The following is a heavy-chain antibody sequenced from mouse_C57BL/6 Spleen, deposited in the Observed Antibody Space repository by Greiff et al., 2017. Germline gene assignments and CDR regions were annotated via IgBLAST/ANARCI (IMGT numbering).Heavy chain of an antibody. Sequence: QVHVKQPGAELVRPGSSVKLSCKASGYTFTSYWMDWVKQRPGQGLEWIGNIYPSDSETHYNQKFKDKATLTVDKSSSTAYMQLSSLTSEDSAVYYCAIHYGSRKGYFDYWGQGTTLTVSS. CDR2: IYPSDSET. V-gene: IGHV1-61*01. J-gene: IGHJ2*01. D-gene: IGHD1-1*01. CDR3: AIHYGSRKGYFDY. CDR1: GYTFTSYW.